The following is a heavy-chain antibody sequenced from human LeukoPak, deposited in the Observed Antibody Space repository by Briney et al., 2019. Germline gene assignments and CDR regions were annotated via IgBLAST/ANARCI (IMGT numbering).Heavy chain of an antibody. Sequence: ASETLSLTCNVSGASITSESYFWSWMRQHPGKGLEWIGYMHHSGRTYYNASLKSRVTISVDTSKSQFPLKVNSVTAADTAVYYCARVCGAPAFYYHGIDVWGQGTTVTVSS. J-gene: IGHJ6*02. D-gene: IGHD3-3*01. CDR1: GASITSESYF. CDR2: MHHSGRT. CDR3: ARVCGAPAFYYHGIDV. V-gene: IGHV4-31*03.